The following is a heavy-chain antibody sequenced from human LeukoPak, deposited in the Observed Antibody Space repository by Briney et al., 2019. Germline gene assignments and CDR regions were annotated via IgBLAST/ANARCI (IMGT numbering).Heavy chain of an antibody. CDR2: IKQDGSEK. J-gene: IGHJ4*02. Sequence: PGGSLRLSCAASGFTLSNAWMNWVRQAPGKGLEWVANIKQDGSEKYYVDSVKGRFTISRDNAKNSLYLQMNSLRAEDTAVYYCARGNYYDSSGYYGYWGQGTLVTVSS. CDR3: ARGNYYDSSGYYGY. CDR1: GFTLSNAW. D-gene: IGHD3-22*01. V-gene: IGHV3-7*04.